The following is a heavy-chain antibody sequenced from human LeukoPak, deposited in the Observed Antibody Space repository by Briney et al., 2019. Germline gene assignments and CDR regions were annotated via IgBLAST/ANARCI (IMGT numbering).Heavy chain of an antibody. Sequence: PGGSLRLSCPASGFTFSSYAMRWVRQAPGKGLEWVSAISGSGGSTYYADSVKGRFTISRDNSKKTLYLQMNSLRAEDTAVYYCAKAFVPFDYWGQGTLVTVSS. CDR1: GFTFSSYA. CDR3: AKAFVPFDY. J-gene: IGHJ4*02. D-gene: IGHD3-10*02. V-gene: IGHV3-23*01. CDR2: ISGSGGST.